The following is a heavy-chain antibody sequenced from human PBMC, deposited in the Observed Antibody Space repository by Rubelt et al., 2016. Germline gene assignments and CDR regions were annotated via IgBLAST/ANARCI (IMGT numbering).Heavy chain of an antibody. V-gene: IGHV4-59*01. J-gene: IGHJ5*02. D-gene: IGHD6-13*01. CDR1: GGSISSYY. CDR3: ARATGSSWYKDWFDP. CDR2: IYYSGST. Sequence: QVQLQESGPGLVKPSETLSLTCTVSGGSISSYYWSWIRQPPGKGLEWIGYIYYSGSTNCNPSLKSRVTISVDTAKNQFSLKLSSVTAADTAVYYCARATGSSWYKDWFDPWGQGTPVTVSS.